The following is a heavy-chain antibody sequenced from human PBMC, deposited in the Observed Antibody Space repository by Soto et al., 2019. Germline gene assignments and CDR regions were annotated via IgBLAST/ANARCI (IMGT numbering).Heavy chain of an antibody. Sequence: GGSLRLSCAASGFTFNIYAMSWVRQAPGKGLEWVSAISGSGGGTYYGDSVKGRFTISRDNSKNTLYLQMDSLRVEDTAVYYCVKDGPNWGRDFDCWGQGTLVTVSS. CDR3: VKDGPNWGRDFDC. D-gene: IGHD7-27*01. J-gene: IGHJ4*02. CDR2: ISGSGGGT. CDR1: GFTFNIYA. V-gene: IGHV3-23*01.